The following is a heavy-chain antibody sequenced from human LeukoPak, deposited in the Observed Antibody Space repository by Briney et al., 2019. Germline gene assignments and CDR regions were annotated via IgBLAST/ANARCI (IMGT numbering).Heavy chain of an antibody. D-gene: IGHD5-24*01. Sequence: GGSLGLSCAASGFTFSSYNMNWVRQAPGKGLEWVSSITSSSSYIYYADSVKGRFTISRDNAKNSLYLQMNSLRAEDTAVYYCARGVEGYYFDYWGQGTLVTVSS. J-gene: IGHJ4*02. CDR1: GFTFSSYN. CDR2: ITSSSSYI. V-gene: IGHV3-21*04. CDR3: ARGVEGYYFDY.